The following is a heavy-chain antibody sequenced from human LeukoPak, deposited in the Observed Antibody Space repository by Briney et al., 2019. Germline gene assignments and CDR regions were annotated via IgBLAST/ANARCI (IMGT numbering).Heavy chain of an antibody. CDR2: IWYDGSNK. V-gene: IGHV3-33*01. Sequence: GGSLRLSCAASGFIFSDYGMHWVRQAPGKGLEWVAVIWYDGSNKDYVASVKGRFTISRDKNTLYLQMNSLRAEDTAVYFCARHSSDSENIDYWGQGTLVTVSS. J-gene: IGHJ4*02. CDR3: ARHSSDSENIDY. CDR1: GFIFSDYG. D-gene: IGHD6-19*01.